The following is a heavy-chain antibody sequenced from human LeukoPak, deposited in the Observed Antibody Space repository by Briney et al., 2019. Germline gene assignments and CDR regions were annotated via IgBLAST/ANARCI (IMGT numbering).Heavy chain of an antibody. CDR3: ARVLRGSSPNRDAFDI. D-gene: IGHD1-26*01. Sequence: GGSLRLSCAASGFTFSSYSMNWVRQAPGKGLEWVSSISSSSSYIYYADSVKGRFTISRDNAKNSLYLQMNSLRAEDTAVYNCARVLRGSSPNRDAFDIWGKGKMVTVFS. CDR2: ISSSSSYI. J-gene: IGHJ3*02. CDR1: GFTFSSYS. V-gene: IGHV3-21*01.